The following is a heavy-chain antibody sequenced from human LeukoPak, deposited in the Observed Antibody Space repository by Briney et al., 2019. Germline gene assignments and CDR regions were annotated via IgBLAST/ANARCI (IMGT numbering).Heavy chain of an antibody. CDR3: ARDKLRTPFRGYSNDAFDI. CDR1: GGTFSSYT. V-gene: IGHV1-69*04. Sequence: SVKVSCRASGGTFSSYTISWVRQAPGQGLEWMGRIIPILGIANYAQKFQGRVTITADKSTSTAYMELSSLRSEDTAVYYCARDKLRTPFRGYSNDAFDIWGQGTMVTVSS. D-gene: IGHD3-22*01. CDR2: IIPILGIA. J-gene: IGHJ3*02.